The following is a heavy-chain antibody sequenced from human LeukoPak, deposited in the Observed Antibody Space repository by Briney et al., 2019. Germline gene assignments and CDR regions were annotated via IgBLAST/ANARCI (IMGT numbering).Heavy chain of an antibody. CDR3: ARSSNYGDLTIYFDY. J-gene: IGHJ4*02. V-gene: IGHV3-30*19. CDR1: GFTFSNAW. Sequence: PGGSLRLSCATSGFTFSNAWMNWVRQAPGKGLEWVAVISYDGSNKYYADSVKGRFTISRDNSKNTLYLQMNSLRAEDTAVYYCARSSNYGDLTIYFDYWGQGTLVTVSS. D-gene: IGHD4-17*01. CDR2: ISYDGSNK.